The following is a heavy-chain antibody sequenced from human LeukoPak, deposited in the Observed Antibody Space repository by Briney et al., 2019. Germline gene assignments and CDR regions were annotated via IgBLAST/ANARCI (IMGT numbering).Heavy chain of an antibody. J-gene: IGHJ4*02. CDR3: AREVSNQTEYYFDY. CDR1: GYIFTGYY. V-gene: IGHV1-2*02. CDR2: INPNSGGT. Sequence: ASVKVSCKASGYIFTGYYMHWVRQAPGQGPEWMGWINPNSGGTNYAQKFQGRVTMTRDTSISTAYMELSRLRSDDTAVYYCAREVSNQTEYYFDYWGQGTLVTVSS. D-gene: IGHD1-14*01.